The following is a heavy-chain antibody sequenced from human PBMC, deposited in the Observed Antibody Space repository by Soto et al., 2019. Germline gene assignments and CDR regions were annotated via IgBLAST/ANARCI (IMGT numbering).Heavy chain of an antibody. J-gene: IGHJ4*02. V-gene: IGHV2-5*02. CDR2: IYWDDSN. D-gene: IGHD1-26*01. Sequence: QITLKESGPTLVKPTQTLTLTCTFSGFSLTTDRVGVGWIRQPPGEAPEWLAVIYWDDSNTYRPSLESRLTITKDTSKNQVALTMTNMDSLDTATYYCAHAYGGRSLYWGQGTLVTVSS. CDR1: GFSLTTDRVG. CDR3: AHAYGGRSLY.